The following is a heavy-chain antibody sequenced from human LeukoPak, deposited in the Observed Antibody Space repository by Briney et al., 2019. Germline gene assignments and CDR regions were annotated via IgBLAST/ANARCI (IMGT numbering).Heavy chain of an antibody. Sequence: GSLRLSCAVSGFTVSGNYMSWVRQAPGKGLEWVSGINWNGGSTGYADSVKGRFTISRDNAKNSLYLQMNSLRAEDTALYYCASAGLTYGSGSYFVYWGQGTLVTVSS. CDR3: ASAGLTYGSGSYFVY. V-gene: IGHV3-20*04. CDR2: INWNGGST. J-gene: IGHJ4*02. D-gene: IGHD3-10*01. CDR1: GFTVSGNY.